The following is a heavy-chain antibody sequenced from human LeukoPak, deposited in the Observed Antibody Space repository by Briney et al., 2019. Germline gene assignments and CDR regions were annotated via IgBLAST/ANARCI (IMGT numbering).Heavy chain of an antibody. V-gene: IGHV1-69*04. CDR3: ARVARIAAAGTEFWYFDL. D-gene: IGHD6-13*01. J-gene: IGHJ2*01. CDR2: IIPILGIA. Sequence: SVKVSCKASGYTFTGYYMHWVRQAPGQGLEWMGRIIPILGIANYAQKFQGRVTITAGKSTSTAYMELSSLRSEDTAVYYCARVARIAAAGTEFWYFDLWGRGTLVTVSS. CDR1: GYTFTGYY.